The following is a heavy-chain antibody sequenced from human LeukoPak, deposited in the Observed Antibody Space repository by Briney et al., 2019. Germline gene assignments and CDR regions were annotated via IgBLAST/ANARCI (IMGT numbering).Heavy chain of an antibody. CDR3: ARGIVAVGNLDY. Sequence: SGGSLRLSCAASGFTFSTYTMNWVRQAPGKGLEWVSSIRTSSSDIYDADSVKGRFTISRDNAKNSLYLQMNSLRAEDTAVYYCARGIVAVGNLDYWGQGTLVTVSS. CDR2: IRTSSSDI. V-gene: IGHV3-21*01. J-gene: IGHJ4*02. D-gene: IGHD6-13*01. CDR1: GFTFSTYT.